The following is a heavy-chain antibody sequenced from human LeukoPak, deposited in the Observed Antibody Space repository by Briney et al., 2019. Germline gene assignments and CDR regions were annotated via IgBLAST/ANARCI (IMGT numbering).Heavy chain of an antibody. V-gene: IGHV3-48*03. CDR2: ISGSGSTV. Sequence: GSLRLSCAASGFTFSTYEMNWVRQAPGKGLEWVSYISGSGSTVYYADSVKGRFTISRDNAKNSLYLQMNSLRAEDTAVYYCAKGLYDFWSGYPLGYMDVWGKGTTVTVSS. CDR1: GFTFSTYE. D-gene: IGHD3-3*01. CDR3: AKGLYDFWSGYPLGYMDV. J-gene: IGHJ6*03.